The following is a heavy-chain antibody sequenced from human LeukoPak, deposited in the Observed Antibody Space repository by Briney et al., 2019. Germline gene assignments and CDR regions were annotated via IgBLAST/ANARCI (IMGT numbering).Heavy chain of an antibody. D-gene: IGHD7-27*01. CDR1: GFTFSNYW. V-gene: IGHV3-7*01. CDR3: ARADWGSCDY. J-gene: IGHJ4*02. CDR2: INQGGSEK. Sequence: GGSLRLPCAASGFTFSNYWMSWVRQAPGKGLEWVANINQGGSEKYYVDSVRGRFIISRDNAKNSLYLQMNSLRAEDTAVYYCARADWGSCDYWGQGTLVTVSS.